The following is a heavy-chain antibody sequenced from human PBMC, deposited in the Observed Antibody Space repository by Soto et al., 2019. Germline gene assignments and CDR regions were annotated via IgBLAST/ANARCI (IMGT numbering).Heavy chain of an antibody. Sequence: QVQLVQSGAEVKKPGSSVKVSCKASGGTFSSYSINWVRQAPGQGLEWMGEIIPIFGTANYAQKFQGRVTITADEATSTAYMELISLRCEDTAVYCCARDGGRHSGGIDYWGQGPLVTVSS. D-gene: IGHD1-26*01. CDR3: ARDGGRHSGGIDY. CDR2: IIPIFGTA. V-gene: IGHV1-69*01. CDR1: GGTFSSYS. J-gene: IGHJ4*02.